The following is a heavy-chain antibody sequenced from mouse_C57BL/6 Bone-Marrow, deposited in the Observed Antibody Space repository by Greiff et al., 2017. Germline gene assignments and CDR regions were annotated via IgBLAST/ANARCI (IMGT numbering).Heavy chain of an antibody. CDR1: GYTFTSYT. Sequence: QVQLQQSGAELARPGASVKMSCKASGYTFTSYTMHWVKPRPGQGLEWIGYINPSSGYTKYNQKFKDKATLTADKSSSTAYMQLSSLTSEDSAVYYCASYAMDYWGQGTSVTVSS. CDR2: INPSSGYT. J-gene: IGHJ4*01. V-gene: IGHV1-4*01. CDR3: ASYAMDY.